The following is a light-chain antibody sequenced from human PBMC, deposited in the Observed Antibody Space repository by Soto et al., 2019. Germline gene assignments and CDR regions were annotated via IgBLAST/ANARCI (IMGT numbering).Light chain of an antibody. CDR1: QSVTSNY. CDR3: QQYGSSPTT. V-gene: IGKV3-20*01. Sequence: EIVLTQSPGTLSLSPGERATLSCRAGQSVTSNYLAWYQQKPCQAPRPLISGASRRATGIPDRFSGSGAGTDFTLTISRLEPEDFAVYYCQQYGSSPTTFGQGTKLEIK. J-gene: IGKJ1*01. CDR2: GAS.